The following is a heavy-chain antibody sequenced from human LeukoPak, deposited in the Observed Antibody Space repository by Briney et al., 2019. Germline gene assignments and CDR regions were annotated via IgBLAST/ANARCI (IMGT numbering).Heavy chain of an antibody. CDR3: ALIAPPHN. J-gene: IGHJ4*02. Sequence: GASVKVSCKASGITFTSYYIHWVRQAPGRGLEWIGKINPSGTITTYAPKYQGRVTVTKDTSTNTVYMELSSLRSDDTAVYYCALIAPPHNWGQGTLVTVSS. D-gene: IGHD6-13*01. CDR1: GITFTSYY. V-gene: IGHV1-46*01. CDR2: INPSGTIT.